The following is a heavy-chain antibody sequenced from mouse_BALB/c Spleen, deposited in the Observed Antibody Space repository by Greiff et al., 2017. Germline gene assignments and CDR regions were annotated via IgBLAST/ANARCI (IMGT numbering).Heavy chain of an antibody. J-gene: IGHJ3*01. V-gene: IGHV3-2*02. CDR1: GYSITSDYA. D-gene: IGHD2-14*01. CDR2: ISYSGST. CDR3: AKYRYLAWFAY. Sequence: VQLKESGPGLVKPSQSLSLTCTVTGYSITSDYAWNWIRQFPGNKLEWMGYISYSGSTSYNPSLKSRISITRDTSKNQFFLQLNSVTTEDTATYYCAKYRYLAWFAYWGQGTLVTVSA.